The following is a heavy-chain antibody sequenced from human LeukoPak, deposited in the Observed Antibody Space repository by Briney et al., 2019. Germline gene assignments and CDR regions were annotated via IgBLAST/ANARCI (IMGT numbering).Heavy chain of an antibody. Sequence: GGSLRLSCAASGFTFSSYWMSWVRQAPGKGLEWVANIKQDGSEKYYVDSVKGRFTISRDNAKNSLYLQMNSLRAEDTAVYYCVGSSWYGDYFDYWGQGTLVTVSS. CDR3: VGSSWYGDYFDY. CDR2: IKQDGSEK. V-gene: IGHV3-7*01. J-gene: IGHJ4*02. CDR1: GFTFSSYW. D-gene: IGHD6-13*01.